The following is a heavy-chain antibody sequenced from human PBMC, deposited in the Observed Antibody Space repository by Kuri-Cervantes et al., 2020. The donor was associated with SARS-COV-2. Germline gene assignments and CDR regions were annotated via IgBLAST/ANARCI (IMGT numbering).Heavy chain of an antibody. J-gene: IGHJ5*02. V-gene: IGHV4-34*01. CDR1: GGSFSGYY. D-gene: IGHD2-2*01. CDR2: INHSGST. Sequence: SETLALTCAVDGGSFSGYYWSWIRQPPGKGLEWIGEINHSGSTNYNPSLKSRVTMSVDTSKNQFSLKLSSVTAADTAVYYCAREETDIVVVPAAMNWFDPWGQETLVTVSS. CDR3: AREETDIVVVPAAMNWFDP.